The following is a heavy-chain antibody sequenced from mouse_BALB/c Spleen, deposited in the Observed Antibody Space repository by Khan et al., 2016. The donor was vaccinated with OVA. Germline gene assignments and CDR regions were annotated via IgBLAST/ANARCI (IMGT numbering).Heavy chain of an antibody. CDR3: ARIKTLVATSFDY. D-gene: IGHD1-1*01. V-gene: IGHV1S81*02. Sequence: QVQLQQSGAELVKAGASVKMSCKASGYTFTSYWMHWVKQRLGQGLEWFAETNPTNGRTYYNEKFKSKATLTVDKSSSTAYLLLSGPTSQDPAAYFCARIKTLVATSFDYWGQGTTLTVSS. J-gene: IGHJ2*01. CDR2: TNPTNGRT. CDR1: GYTFTSYW.